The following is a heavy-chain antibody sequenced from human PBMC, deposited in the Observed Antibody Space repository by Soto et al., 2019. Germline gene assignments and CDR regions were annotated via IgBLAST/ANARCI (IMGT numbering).Heavy chain of an antibody. J-gene: IGHJ4*02. CDR1: GFTFSSYA. V-gene: IGHV3-30-3*01. D-gene: IGHD5-12*01. CDR2: ISYDGSNK. Sequence: GGSLRLSCAASGFTFSSYAMHWVRQAPGKGLEWVAVISYDGSNKYYADSVKGRFTISRDNSKNTLYLQMNSLRAEDTAVYYCARSKMATTQYYFDYWGQGTLVTVS. CDR3: ARSKMATTQYYFDY.